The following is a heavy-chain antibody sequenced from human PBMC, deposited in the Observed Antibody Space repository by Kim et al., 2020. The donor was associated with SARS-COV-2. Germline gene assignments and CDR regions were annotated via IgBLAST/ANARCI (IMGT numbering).Heavy chain of an antibody. CDR2: IYYSGST. J-gene: IGHJ1*01. CDR1: GGSISSSSYY. Sequence: SETLSLTCTVSGGSISSSSYYWGWIRQPPGKGLEWIGSIYYSGSTYYNPSLKSRVTISVDTSKNQFSLKLSSVTAADTAVYYCARLVIRPAEYFQHRGQGTLVTVSS. D-gene: IGHD3-22*01. V-gene: IGHV4-39*01. CDR3: ARLVIRPAEYFQH.